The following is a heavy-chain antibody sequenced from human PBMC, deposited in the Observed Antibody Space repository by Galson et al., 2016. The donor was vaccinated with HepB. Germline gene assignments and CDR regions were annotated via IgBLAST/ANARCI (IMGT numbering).Heavy chain of an antibody. Sequence: SLRLSCAASGFSFGNYAMHWVRQTPAEGLEWVAAISGAGTNKYYADSVKGRFTISRDNSKSTLYLQMSGLRADATAVYSFAKKGYSSGKFDAFDFWGQGTVVTVSS. CDR3: AKKGYSSGKFDAFDF. J-gene: IGHJ3*01. CDR2: ISGAGTNK. CDR1: GFSFGNYA. D-gene: IGHD6-19*01. V-gene: IGHV3-30*18.